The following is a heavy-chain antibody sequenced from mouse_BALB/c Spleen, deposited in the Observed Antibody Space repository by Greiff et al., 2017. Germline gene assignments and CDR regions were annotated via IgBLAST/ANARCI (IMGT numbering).Heavy chain of an antibody. CDR3: ARDYGSSYDYAMDY. V-gene: IGHV1-87*01. CDR1: GYTFTSYW. CDR2: IYPGDGDT. D-gene: IGHD1-1*01. Sequence: QVQLQQSGAELARPGASVKLSCKASGYTFTSYWMPWVKQRPGQGLEWIGAIYPGDGDTRYTQKFKGKATLTADKSSSTAYMQLSSLASEDSAVYYCARDYGSSYDYAMDYWGQGTSVTVSS. J-gene: IGHJ4*01.